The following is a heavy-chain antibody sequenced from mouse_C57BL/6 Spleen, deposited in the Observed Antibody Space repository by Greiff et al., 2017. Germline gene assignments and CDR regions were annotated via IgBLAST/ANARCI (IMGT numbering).Heavy chain of an antibody. CDR3: AREDYRGFAY. D-gene: IGHD2-4*01. CDR1: GYSFTDYN. Sequence: VQLQQSGPELVKPGASVKISCKASGYSFTDYNMNWVKQSNGKSLEWIGVINPNYGTTSYNQKFKGKATLTVDQSSSTTYMQRNSLTSEDAAVYYGAREDYRGFAYWGQGTLVTVSA. V-gene: IGHV1-39*01. J-gene: IGHJ3*01. CDR2: INPNYGTT.